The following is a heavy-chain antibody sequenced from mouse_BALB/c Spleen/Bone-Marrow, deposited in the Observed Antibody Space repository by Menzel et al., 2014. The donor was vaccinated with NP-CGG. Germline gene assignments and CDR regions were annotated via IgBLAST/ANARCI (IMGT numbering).Heavy chain of an antibody. V-gene: IGHV14-3*02. CDR1: GFNIKDTY. Sequence: EVQGVGSGAELVKPGASVKLSCTASGFNIKDTYMHWVKQRPEQGLEWIGRIDPANGNTKYDPKFQGKATITADTSSNTAYLQLSSLTSEDTAVYYCASYYYGRYFDVWGAGTTVTVSS. CDR3: ASYYYGRYFDV. D-gene: IGHD1-1*01. CDR2: IDPANGNT. J-gene: IGHJ1*01.